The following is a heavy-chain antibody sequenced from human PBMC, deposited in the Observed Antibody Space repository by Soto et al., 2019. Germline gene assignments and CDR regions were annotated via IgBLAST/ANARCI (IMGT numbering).Heavy chain of an antibody. Sequence: VQLLESGGGLVQPGGSLRLSCAASGFTFSSYAMSWVRQAPGKGLEWVAVIWYDGSNKYYADSVKGRFTISRDNSKNTLYLQMNSLRAEDTAVYYCARDSDTAMVYGRMDYWGQGTLVTVSS. CDR1: GFTFSSYA. CDR3: ARDSDTAMVYGRMDY. J-gene: IGHJ4*02. D-gene: IGHD5-18*01. CDR2: IWYDGSNK. V-gene: IGHV3-33*08.